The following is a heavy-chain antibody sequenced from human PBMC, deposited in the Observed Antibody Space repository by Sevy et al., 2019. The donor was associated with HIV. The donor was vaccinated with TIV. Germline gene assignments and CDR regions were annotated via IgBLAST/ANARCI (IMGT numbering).Heavy chain of an antibody. CDR2: NYYSGDT. D-gene: IGHD2-15*01. CDR1: GGSISGSNYY. CDR3: ARHRAYCSDGSCYSPWYFDL. J-gene: IGHJ2*01. Sequence: SETLSLTCIVSGGSISGSNYYWGWVRQSPGKGSEWIGSNYYSGDTYYNPSLKSRVTISVDTSKNQFSVNLNSMTAADTAVYYCARHRAYCSDGSCYSPWYFDLWGRGTLVTVSS. V-gene: IGHV4-39*01.